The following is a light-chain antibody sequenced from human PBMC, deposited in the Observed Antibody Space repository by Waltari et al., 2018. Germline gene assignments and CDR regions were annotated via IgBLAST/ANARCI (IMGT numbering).Light chain of an antibody. Sequence: QSALTQPASVSGSPGQSLSISCTGPSSDVGIYNYVSWYQHYPGKAPKLMNYEVSNRPSGVSNRFSGSKSGNAASLTISGLQAEDEADYYCSSYTSSSTGVFGGGTKLTVL. CDR2: EVS. CDR3: SSYTSSSTGV. V-gene: IGLV2-14*01. J-gene: IGLJ3*02. CDR1: SSDVGIYNY.